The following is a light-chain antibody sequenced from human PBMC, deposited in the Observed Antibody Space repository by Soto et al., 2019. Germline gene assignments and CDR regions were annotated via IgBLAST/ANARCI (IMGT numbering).Light chain of an antibody. J-gene: IGKJ1*01. CDR1: QTVSSSF. CDR3: QQYGNSTQT. V-gene: IGKV3-20*01. CDR2: AAS. Sequence: EIALTESAGTMSLSPGERATLSCRASQTVSSSFLAWYQQTPGQAPRLLIYAASSRATGIPDRFSGSGSGTDFTLTISRLQHEDFAVYYCQQYGNSTQTFGQGTKVDIK.